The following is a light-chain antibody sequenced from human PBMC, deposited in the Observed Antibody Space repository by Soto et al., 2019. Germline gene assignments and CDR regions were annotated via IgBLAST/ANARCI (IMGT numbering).Light chain of an antibody. CDR2: GAS. CDR3: QHYGGAPLT. CDR1: QSVYNNY. J-gene: IGKJ5*01. V-gene: IGKV3-20*01. Sequence: EIVLTQSPGTLSLSPGERATLSCRASQSVYNNYIAWYQQKPGQAPRTVIYGASIRATGIPDRFSGSVSGTDFTLAISRLEPEDFAVYYCQHYGGAPLTFGQGTRLEIK.